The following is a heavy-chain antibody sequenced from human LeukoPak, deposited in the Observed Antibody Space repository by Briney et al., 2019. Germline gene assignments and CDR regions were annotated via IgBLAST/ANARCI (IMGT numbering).Heavy chain of an antibody. CDR1: GFTFSSYA. Sequence: PGRSLRLSCAASGFTFSSYAMHWVRQAPGKGLEWVAVISYDGSNKYYADSVKGRLTISRDNSKNTLYLQMNSLRAEDTAVYYCTKGQFPYYYYYGMDVWGQGTTVTVSS. V-gene: IGHV3-30-3*01. CDR3: TKGQFPYYYYYGMDV. CDR2: ISYDGSNK. J-gene: IGHJ6*02.